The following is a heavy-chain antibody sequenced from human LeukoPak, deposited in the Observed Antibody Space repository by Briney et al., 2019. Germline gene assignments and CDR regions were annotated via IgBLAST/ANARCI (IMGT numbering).Heavy chain of an antibody. CDR2: INPDGGNT. CDR1: GYTFVGHY. Sequence: GASVKVSCKASGYTFVGHYMHWVRQAPGQGLEWMGWINPDGGNTNYAQKFQGRVTMTRDTSITTAYMELSSLRSEDTAVYYCARMIFGVVFFSRDYYYMDVWGKGTTVTVSS. J-gene: IGHJ6*03. V-gene: IGHV1-2*02. CDR3: ARMIFGVVFFSRDYYYMDV. D-gene: IGHD3-3*01.